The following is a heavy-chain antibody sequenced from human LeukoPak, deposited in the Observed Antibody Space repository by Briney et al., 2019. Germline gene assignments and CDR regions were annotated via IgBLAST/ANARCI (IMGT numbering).Heavy chain of an antibody. CDR3: AREGGNWNYGIDNWFDP. CDR1: GYTFTGYY. V-gene: IGHV1-2*02. J-gene: IGHJ5*02. D-gene: IGHD1-7*01. CDR2: INPNSGGT. Sequence: ASVKVSCKASGYTFTGYYMHWVRQAPGQGLEWMGWINPNSGGTNYAQKFQGRVTMTRDTSISTVYMELSRLRSDDTAVYYCAREGGNWNYGIDNWFDPWGQGTLVTVSS.